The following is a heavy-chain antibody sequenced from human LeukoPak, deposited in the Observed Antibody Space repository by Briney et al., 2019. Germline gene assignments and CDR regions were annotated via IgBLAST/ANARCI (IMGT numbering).Heavy chain of an antibody. CDR2: IYSIGTT. Sequence: SETLSLSCTVSGGTLSSHYWSWFRQPLGKGLEWIGYIYSIGTTDSSPHLKSRVNISVDTSRTHCSLKLDSGTATDTAFYYWARKRQDSSGYHFDYWGDGAQVTVSS. D-gene: IGHD3-22*01. V-gene: IGHV4-59*11. J-gene: IGHJ4*01. CDR1: GGTLSSHY. CDR3: ARKRQDSSGYHFDY.